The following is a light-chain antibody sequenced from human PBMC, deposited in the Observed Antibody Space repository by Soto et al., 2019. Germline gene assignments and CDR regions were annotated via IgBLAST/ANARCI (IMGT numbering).Light chain of an antibody. CDR3: SSYGGSNNLNWL. J-gene: IGLJ3*02. CDR1: SSDVGGYNF. V-gene: IGLV2-8*01. CDR2: EVS. Sequence: QSALTQPPSASGSPGQSVTISCTGTSSDVGGYNFVSWYQQQPGKAPKLLIYEVSKRPSGVPDRFSGYKSGYTASLTVSGLQAEDEADYYCSSYGGSNNLNWLFGGGTKVTVL.